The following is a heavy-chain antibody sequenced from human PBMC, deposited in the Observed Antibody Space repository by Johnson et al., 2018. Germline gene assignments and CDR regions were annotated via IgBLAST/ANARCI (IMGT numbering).Heavy chain of an antibody. J-gene: IGHJ1*01. CDR2: ISCNSDRI. CDR1: GFRFTSYA. D-gene: IGHD2-15*01. Sequence: VQLVESGGGVVQPGRSLRLSCAASGFRFTSYAMHLVSPAPGKGLEWVSGISCNSDRIGYADSVKGLFTISRDTAQNSLSLQMNRLRAEDTALYYCAKDICCCSGVSCCSGYVQHWGQGTLVTVSS. CDR3: AKDICCCSGVSCCSGYVQH. V-gene: IGHV3-9*01.